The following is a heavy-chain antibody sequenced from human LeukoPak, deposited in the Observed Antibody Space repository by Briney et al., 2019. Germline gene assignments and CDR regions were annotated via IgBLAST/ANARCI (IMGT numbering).Heavy chain of an antibody. CDR3: AEGKRYSSSSNWFDP. V-gene: IGHV3-30*18. CDR2: ISYDGSNK. Sequence: PGGSLRLSCAASGLTFSSYGMHWVRQAPGKGLEWVAVISYDGSNKYYADSVKGRFTISRDNSKNTLYLQMNSLRAEDTAVYYCAEGKRYSSSSNWFDPWGQGTLVTVSS. CDR1: GLTFSSYG. D-gene: IGHD6-13*01. J-gene: IGHJ5*02.